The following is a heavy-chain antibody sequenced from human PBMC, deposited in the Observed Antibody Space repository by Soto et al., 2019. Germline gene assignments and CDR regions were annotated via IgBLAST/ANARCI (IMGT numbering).Heavy chain of an antibody. D-gene: IGHD3-22*01. J-gene: IGHJ5*02. CDR1: GFTFGDYA. Sequence: PGGSMRLSCTASGFTFGDYAMSWVRQAPGKGLEWVGFIRSKAYGGTTEYAASVKGRFTISRDDSKSIAYLQMNSLKTEDTAVYYCTRDGVPYYYDSSGLARFRWFGPWGQGTLVTVSS. CDR3: TRDGVPYYYDSSGLARFRWFGP. V-gene: IGHV3-49*04. CDR2: IRSKAYGGTT.